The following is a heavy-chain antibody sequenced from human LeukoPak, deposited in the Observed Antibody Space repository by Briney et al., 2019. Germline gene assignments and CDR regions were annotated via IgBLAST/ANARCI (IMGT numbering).Heavy chain of an antibody. CDR2: IWYDGSNK. D-gene: IGHD4-23*01. J-gene: IGHJ6*04. CDR3: ARDNSLDPRYYYYYGMDV. Sequence: GRSLRLSCAASGFTFSSYGMHWVRQAPGKGLEWVAGIWYDGSNKYYADSLKGRFTISRDNSKNTLYLQMNSLRAEETAVDYCARDNSLDPRYYYYYGMDVWGKGTTVTVSS. CDR1: GFTFSSYG. V-gene: IGHV3-33*01.